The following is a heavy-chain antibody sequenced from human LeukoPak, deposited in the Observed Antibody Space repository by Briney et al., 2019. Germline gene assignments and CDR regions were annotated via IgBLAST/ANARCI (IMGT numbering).Heavy chain of an antibody. CDR2: ISSSSSYI. CDR3: ARDLGDWFGESPGYYYYGMDV. CDR1: GFTFSSYS. D-gene: IGHD3-10*01. Sequence: GGSLRLSCAASGFTFSSYSMNWVCQAPGKGLEWVSSISSSSSYIYYADSVKGRFTISRDNAKNSLYLQMNSLRAEDTAVYYCARDLGDWFGESPGYYYYGMDVWGQGTTVTVSS. V-gene: IGHV3-21*01. J-gene: IGHJ6*02.